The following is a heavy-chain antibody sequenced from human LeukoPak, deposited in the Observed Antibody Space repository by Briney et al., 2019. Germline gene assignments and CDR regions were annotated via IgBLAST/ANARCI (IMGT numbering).Heavy chain of an antibody. CDR3: ARGLLNDFSRPFDY. J-gene: IGHJ4*02. CDR2: IYYSGST. V-gene: IGHV4-59*12. CDR1: GGSISSYY. D-gene: IGHD3-3*01. Sequence: SETLSLTCTVSGGSISSYYWSWIRQPPGKGLEWIGYIYYSGSTNYNPSLKSRVTISVDTSKNQFSLKLSSVTAADTAVYYCARGLLNDFSRPFDYWGQGTLVTVSS.